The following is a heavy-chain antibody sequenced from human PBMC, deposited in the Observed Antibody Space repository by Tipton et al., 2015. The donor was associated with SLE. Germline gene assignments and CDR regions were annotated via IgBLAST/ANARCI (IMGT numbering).Heavy chain of an antibody. V-gene: IGHV4-39*07. D-gene: IGHD3-22*01. Sequence: TLSLTCTVSGGSISSSSYYWGWIRQPPGKGLEWIGSIYYSGSTYYNPSLKSRVSISIDTSKNQFSLKLSPVTAADTAVYYCARVVAYYDSSGYYEVGKNWFDPWGQGTLVTVSS. CDR3: ARVVAYYDSSGYYEVGKNWFDP. J-gene: IGHJ5*02. CDR1: GGSISSSSYY. CDR2: IYYSGST.